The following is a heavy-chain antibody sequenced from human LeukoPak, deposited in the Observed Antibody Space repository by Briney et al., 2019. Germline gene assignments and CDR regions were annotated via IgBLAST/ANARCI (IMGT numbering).Heavy chain of an antibody. CDR2: IDQSGGI. D-gene: IGHD3-10*01. Sequence: SETLSLTCAVYGESFSAYYWTWIRQSPGKGLEWIGEIDQSGGIHYNPSLKSRVTISEDTSKNQFSLKVNSVTAADTAVYYCAGGGVGPRSGYWGQGTLVTVSS. J-gene: IGHJ4*02. V-gene: IGHV4-34*01. CDR1: GESFSAYY. CDR3: AGGGVGPRSGY.